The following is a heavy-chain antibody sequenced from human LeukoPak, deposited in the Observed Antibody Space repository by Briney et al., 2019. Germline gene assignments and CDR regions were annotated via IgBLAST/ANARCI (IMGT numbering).Heavy chain of an antibody. CDR1: GFTFDDYA. D-gene: IGHD5-12*01. CDR3: AKEYSGYDFDY. V-gene: IGHV3-23*01. J-gene: IGHJ4*02. CDR2: ISASGGST. Sequence: GSLRLSCAASGFTFDDYAMHWVRQAPGKGLEWVSAISASGGSTYYADSAKGRFTMSRDNSKNALYLQMNSLRVEDTAVYYCAKEYSGYDFDYWGQGTLVTVSS.